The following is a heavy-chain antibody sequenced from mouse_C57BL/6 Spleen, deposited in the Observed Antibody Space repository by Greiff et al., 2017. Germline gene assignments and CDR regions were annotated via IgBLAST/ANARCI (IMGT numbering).Heavy chain of an antibody. CDR2: INPSNGGT. CDR1: GYTFPDYY. CDR3: AIYYYGSSSGFAD. D-gene: IGHD1-1*01. J-gene: IGHJ3*01. V-gene: IGHV1-26*01. Sequence: EVQLQQSGPELVKPGASVKISCKASGYTFPDYYMNWVKQSHGKSLEWIGDINPSNGGTTYNQKFKGKATLTVDKSSSTAYLELRSLTSEDSAVYYCAIYYYGSSSGFADWGQGTLVTVSA.